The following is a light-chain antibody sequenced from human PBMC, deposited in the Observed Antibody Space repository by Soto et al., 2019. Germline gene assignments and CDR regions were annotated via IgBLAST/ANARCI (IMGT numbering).Light chain of an antibody. Sequence: QSVLTQPASVSGSPGQSITISCTGTSSDVGGYKYVSWYQQHPGKAPRVMIYDVSNRPSGVSNRFSGSKSGTSASLAISGLQSEDEADYYCAAWDDSLNGVVFGGGTKLTVL. V-gene: IGLV2-14*01. CDR1: SSDVGGYKY. CDR3: AAWDDSLNGVV. CDR2: DVS. J-gene: IGLJ2*01.